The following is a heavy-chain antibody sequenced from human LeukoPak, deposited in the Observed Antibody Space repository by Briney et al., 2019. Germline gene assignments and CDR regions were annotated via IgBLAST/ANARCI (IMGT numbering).Heavy chain of an antibody. CDR1: GFTFSRYA. Sequence: PGGSLRLSCAASGFTFSRYAMSWVRQAPGKGLEWVSTISTGGGSTYYPDSVKGRFTISRDNSKNTLYLQMNSLRAEDTAVYYCARGVPAATFWGQGTLVTVSS. CDR2: ISTGGGST. CDR3: ARGVPAATF. D-gene: IGHD2-2*01. J-gene: IGHJ4*02. V-gene: IGHV3-23*01.